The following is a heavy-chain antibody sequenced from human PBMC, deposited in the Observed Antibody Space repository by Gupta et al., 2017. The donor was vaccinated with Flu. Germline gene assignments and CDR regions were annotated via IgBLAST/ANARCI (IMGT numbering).Heavy chain of an antibody. V-gene: IGHV3-23*01. Sequence: DSVKGRFTISRDKSKNTLFLQMNSLRAEDTAVYYCAKGPYYMAVWGKGTTV. CDR3: AKGPYYMAV. J-gene: IGHJ6*03.